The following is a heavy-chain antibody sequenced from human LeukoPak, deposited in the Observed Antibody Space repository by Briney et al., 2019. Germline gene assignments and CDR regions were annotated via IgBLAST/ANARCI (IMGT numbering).Heavy chain of an antibody. J-gene: IGHJ3*02. CDR2: INHSGST. Sequence: SETLSLTCAVYGGSFSGYYWSWIREPPGKGLEWSGEINHSGSTNYNPSLKSRVTISVDTSKNQFSLKLSSVTAADTAVYYCATWGIVVVPAAYGDFDIWGQGTMVTVSS. D-gene: IGHD2-2*01. CDR1: GGSFSGYY. CDR3: ATWGIVVVPAAYGDFDI. V-gene: IGHV4-34*01.